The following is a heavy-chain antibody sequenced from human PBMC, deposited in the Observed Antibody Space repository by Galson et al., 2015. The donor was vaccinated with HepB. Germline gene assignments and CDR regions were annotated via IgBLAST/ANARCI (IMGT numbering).Heavy chain of an antibody. Sequence: SLRLSCAASGFTFSDFYMSWIRQAPGKGLEWVSYISSSSSYTKYADSVKGRFTISRDNAKNSLYLQMNSLRPEDTAVYYCARDRAVEIWGQVTMVTVSS. CDR1: GFTFSDFY. V-gene: IGHV3-11*06. J-gene: IGHJ3*02. CDR3: ARDRAVEI. D-gene: IGHD1-1*01. CDR2: ISSSSSYT.